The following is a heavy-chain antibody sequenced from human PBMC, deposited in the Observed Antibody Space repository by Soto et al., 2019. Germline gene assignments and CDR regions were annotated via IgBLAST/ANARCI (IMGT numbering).Heavy chain of an antibody. Sequence: VQLVESGGGLVQPGGSLRLSCEASRFSLSTYWMYWVRQAPGKGLMWVSRINSDGGIINYADSVKGRFTISRDNAKNTLYLQMNSLRTDDTADYYCARDLGKYDRHYFDNWGQGTLVTVSS. CDR2: INSDGGII. CDR3: ARDLGKYDRHYFDN. CDR1: RFSLSTYW. D-gene: IGHD3-9*01. V-gene: IGHV3-74*01. J-gene: IGHJ4*02.